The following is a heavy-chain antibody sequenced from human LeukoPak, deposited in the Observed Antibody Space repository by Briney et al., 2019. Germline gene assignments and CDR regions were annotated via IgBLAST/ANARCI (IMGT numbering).Heavy chain of an antibody. Sequence: GGSLRLSCAASGFTFSSYWMSWVRQAPGKGLEWVANIKQDGSEKYYVDSVKGRFTISRDNAKNSLYLQMNSLRAEDTAVYYCAGTPLWFGELLLDYWGRGTLVTVSS. J-gene: IGHJ4*02. CDR3: AGTPLWFGELLLDY. V-gene: IGHV3-7*03. D-gene: IGHD3-10*01. CDR1: GFTFSSYW. CDR2: IKQDGSEK.